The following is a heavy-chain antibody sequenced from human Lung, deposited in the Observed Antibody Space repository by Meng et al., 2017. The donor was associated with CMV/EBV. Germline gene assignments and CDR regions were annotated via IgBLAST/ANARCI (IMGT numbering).Heavy chain of an antibody. CDR3: AREVGAPYFHL. V-gene: IGHV4-38-2*02. D-gene: IGHD1-26*01. J-gene: IGHJ3*01. CDR1: GSSITSAYY. Sequence: SETXSLTCNVSGSSITSAYYWAWIRQPPGKRLEWIGSIFHRGNAYYLPSLNSRLTISVDTSKNQFSLKLNSVTAADTAIYYCAREVGAPYFHLWGQGTMVTVSS. CDR2: IFHRGNA.